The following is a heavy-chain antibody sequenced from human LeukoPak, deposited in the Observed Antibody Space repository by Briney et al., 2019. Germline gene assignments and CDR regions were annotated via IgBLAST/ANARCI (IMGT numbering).Heavy chain of an antibody. J-gene: IGHJ4*02. Sequence: GGFRRLSCVVSGLTVRNNYMSWVRQAPGKGLEWVSIIQSDGTTIYADFVKGRFTISRDTSKNRLYLEMDSLRAEDTAIYYCTKVATTPVWAPDLWGQGTLVTVSS. CDR3: TKVATTPVWAPDL. CDR2: IQSDGTT. V-gene: IGHV3-53*01. D-gene: IGHD1-1*01. CDR1: GLTVRNNY.